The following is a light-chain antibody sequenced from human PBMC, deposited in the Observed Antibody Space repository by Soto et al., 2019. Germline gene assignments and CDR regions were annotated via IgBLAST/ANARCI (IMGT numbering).Light chain of an antibody. V-gene: IGLV2-14*03. CDR1: SNDIGGYNY. J-gene: IGLJ2*01. CDR3: SSYGASSTL. Sequence: QSALTQPASVSGSPGQSITIPCTGTSNDIGGYNYVSWYQQHPGKVPNLMIFDVSYRPSGTSDRFSGSKSGNTASLTIAGLQPEDEADYYCSSYGASSTLFGGGTKLTVL. CDR2: DVS.